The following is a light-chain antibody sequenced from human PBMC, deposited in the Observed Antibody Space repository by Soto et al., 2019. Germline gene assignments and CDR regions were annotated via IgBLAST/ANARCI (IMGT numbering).Light chain of an antibody. Sequence: DIQMTQSPSTLSASVGDRVTITCRASQSISNWLAWYQQKPGKAPQLLIYWASSLESGVPSRFSGSGSGTEFTLTISSLQPDDFATYYCQQYNSYSTFGQGTKVEIK. CDR1: QSISNW. V-gene: IGKV1-5*03. CDR2: WAS. CDR3: QQYNSYST. J-gene: IGKJ1*01.